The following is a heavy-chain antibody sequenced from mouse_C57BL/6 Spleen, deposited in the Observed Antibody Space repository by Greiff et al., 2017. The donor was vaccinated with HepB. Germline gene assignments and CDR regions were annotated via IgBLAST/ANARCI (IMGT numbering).Heavy chain of an antibody. CDR1: GYSFTGYF. CDR3: ARQSDVGAMDY. CDR2: INPYNGDT. V-gene: IGHV1-20*01. Sequence: EVQLQESGPELVKPGDSVKISCKASGYSFTGYFMNWVMQSHGKSLEWIGRINPYNGDTFYNQKFKGKATLTVDKSSSTAHMELRSLTSEDSAVYYCARQSDVGAMDYWGQGTSVTVSS. J-gene: IGHJ4*01.